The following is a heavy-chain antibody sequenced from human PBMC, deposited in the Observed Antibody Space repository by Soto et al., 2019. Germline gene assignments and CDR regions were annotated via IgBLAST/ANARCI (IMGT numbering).Heavy chain of an antibody. D-gene: IGHD3-10*01. V-gene: IGHV4-59*01. J-gene: IGHJ3*02. CDR2: IHYSGST. CDR3: AGAGFYGRYDVFNI. Sequence: SETLSLTCTVSCGSISGSYWSWIRQTPWKVLEWVGYIHYSGSTNYNPSLKSRVTMSVASPKNRFSLQLSSVTAADTAVYFCAGAGFYGRYDVFNIGAKGQVVTVS. CDR1: CGSISGSY.